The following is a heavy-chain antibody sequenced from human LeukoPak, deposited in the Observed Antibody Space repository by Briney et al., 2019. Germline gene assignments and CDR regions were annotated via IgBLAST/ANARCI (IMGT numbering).Heavy chain of an antibody. CDR2: IYYSGST. J-gene: IGHJ4*02. CDR3: ARTIRAPAHFDY. CDR1: GVSISRGGYH. D-gene: IGHD5-24*01. V-gene: IGHV4-31*03. Sequence: SETLSLTCTVSGVSISRGGYHWSWIRQQPGKGLEWIGYIYYSGSTYYNPSLKSRVTISVDRSKNQFSLKLSSVTAADTAVYYCARTIRAPAHFDYWGQGTLVTVCS.